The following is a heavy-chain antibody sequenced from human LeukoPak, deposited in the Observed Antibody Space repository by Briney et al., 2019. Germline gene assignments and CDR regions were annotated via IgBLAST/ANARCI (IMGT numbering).Heavy chain of an antibody. CDR2: INRGGDT. D-gene: IGHD3-10*01. CDR1: GGSIISSDYH. J-gene: IGHJ4*02. Sequence: SETLSLTCTVSGGSIISSDYHWGWVRQPPGKGLEWVGEINRGGDTNYNPSLKSRVTISVEPSKSQFSLKLTSVTAADTAVYYCARGYRSGSYYEHWGQGTVVTVSS. CDR3: ARGYRSGSYYEH. V-gene: IGHV4-39*07.